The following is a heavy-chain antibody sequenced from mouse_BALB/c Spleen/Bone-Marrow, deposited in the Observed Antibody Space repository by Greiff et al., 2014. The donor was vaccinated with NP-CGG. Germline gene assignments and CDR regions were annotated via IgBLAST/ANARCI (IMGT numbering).Heavy chain of an antibody. D-gene: IGHD1-1*01. CDR1: GFSLTDYG. Sequence: QVQLKESGPGLVAPSQSLSITCTVSGFSLTDYGVSWIRQPPGKGLEWLGVVWGGGITYYNSTLKSRLSITKDNSKSQVFLKMNSLQTDGTAMYYCAKHDTTVVVDYWGQGTTLTVSS. V-gene: IGHV2-6-5*01. J-gene: IGHJ2*01. CDR2: VWGGGIT. CDR3: AKHDTTVVVDY.